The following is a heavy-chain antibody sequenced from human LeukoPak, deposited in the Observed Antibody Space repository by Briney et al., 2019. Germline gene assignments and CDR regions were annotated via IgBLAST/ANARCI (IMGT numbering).Heavy chain of an antibody. D-gene: IGHD1-1*01. V-gene: IGHV4-30-2*01. CDR3: ACWTRWAFDI. CDR2: IYHSGST. J-gene: IGHJ3*02. Sequence: KPSQTLSLTCTVSGGSISSGGYYWSWIRQPPGKGLEWIGYIYHSGSTYYNPSLKSRVTISVDRSKNQFSLKLSSVTAADTAVYYCACWTRWAFDIWGQGTMVTVSS. CDR1: GGSISSGGYY.